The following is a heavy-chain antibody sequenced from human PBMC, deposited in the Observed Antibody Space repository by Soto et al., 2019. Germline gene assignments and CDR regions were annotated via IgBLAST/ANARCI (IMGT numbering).Heavy chain of an antibody. D-gene: IGHD6-13*01. Sequence: GGSLRLSCAASGFTFSSYGIHWVRQAPGKGLEWVAVIWYDGSRKYYAESVKGRLTISRDNSKNTLYLQMNSLRAEDTAVYYCARDHSSSWYGHPAYFDYWGQGTLVTVSS. CDR1: GFTFSSYG. CDR3: ARDHSSSWYGHPAYFDY. J-gene: IGHJ4*02. CDR2: IWYDGSRK. V-gene: IGHV3-33*01.